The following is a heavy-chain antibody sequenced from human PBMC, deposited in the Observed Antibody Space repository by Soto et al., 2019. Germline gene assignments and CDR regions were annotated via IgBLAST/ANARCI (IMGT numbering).Heavy chain of an antibody. CDR3: ARRPAGPGMDV. CDR2: MNPKSGGT. CDR1: GYRFSDYY. Sequence: QMQLVQSGAEVKKPGASLKVSCEASGYRFSDYYLPWVRLSPGHGLPWMGWMNPKSGGTRYAQEFEGRVTMTRDTSTRTAYLEVSRLTSDDTAVYYCARRPAGPGMDVWGQGTTVIVSS. D-gene: IGHD6-13*01. V-gene: IGHV1-2*02. J-gene: IGHJ6*02.